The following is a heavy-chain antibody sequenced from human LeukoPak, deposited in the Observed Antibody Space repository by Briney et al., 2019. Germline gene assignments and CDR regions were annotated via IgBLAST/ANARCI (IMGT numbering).Heavy chain of an antibody. Sequence: PGGSLRLSCAASGFTFTSYAMNWVRQAPGKGREWVSALSGSGGNTYYADSVKGRFTISRDNSKNTLYLQMNSLRAEDTAVYYCAKQRGHYYDRPALWYLDLWGRGTLVTVSS. CDR1: GFTFTSYA. J-gene: IGHJ2*01. CDR2: LSGSGGNT. D-gene: IGHD3-22*01. V-gene: IGHV3-23*01. CDR3: AKQRGHYYDRPALWYLDL.